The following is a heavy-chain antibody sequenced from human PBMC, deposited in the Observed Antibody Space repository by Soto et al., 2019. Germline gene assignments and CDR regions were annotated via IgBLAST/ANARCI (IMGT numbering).Heavy chain of an antibody. D-gene: IGHD3-22*01. CDR2: IIPIFGTA. CDR3: AIPTEDSGYYGDAFDI. V-gene: IGHV1-69*01. CDR1: GGTFSSYA. Sequence: QVQLVQSGAEVKKPGSSVKVSCKASGGTFSSYAISWVRQAPGQGLEWMGGIIPIFGTANYAQKFQGRVTITADESTSTGYMELSSLRSEDTAVYYCAIPTEDSGYYGDAFDIWGQGTMVTVSS. J-gene: IGHJ3*02.